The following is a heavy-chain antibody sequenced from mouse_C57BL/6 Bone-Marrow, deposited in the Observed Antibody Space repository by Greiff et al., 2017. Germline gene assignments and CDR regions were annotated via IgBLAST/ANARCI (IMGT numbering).Heavy chain of an antibody. V-gene: IGHV1-62-2*01. CDR3: ARHEEGYDYVRRYYFDY. CDR1: GYTFTEYT. J-gene: IGHJ2*01. D-gene: IGHD2-4*01. CDR2: FYPGSGSI. Sequence: SGAELVKPGASVKLSCKASGYTFTEYTIHWVKQRSGQGLEWIGWFYPGSGSIKYNEKFKDKATLTADKSSSTVYMELSRLTSEDSAVYFCARHEEGYDYVRRYYFDYWGQGTTLTVSS.